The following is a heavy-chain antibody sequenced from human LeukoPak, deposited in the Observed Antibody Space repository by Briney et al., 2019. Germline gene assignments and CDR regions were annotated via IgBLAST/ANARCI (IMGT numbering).Heavy chain of an antibody. CDR3: ARGGATVWFDP. CDR1: GGSISSGDYY. J-gene: IGHJ5*02. V-gene: IGHV4-30-4*02. D-gene: IGHD1-26*01. CDR2: IYYSGST. Sequence: SETLSLTCTVSGGSISSGDYYWSWIRQPPGKGLEWIGYIYYSGSTYYNPSLKSRVTISVDTSKNQFSLKLSSVTAADTAVYYCARGGATVWFDPWGQGTLVTVSS.